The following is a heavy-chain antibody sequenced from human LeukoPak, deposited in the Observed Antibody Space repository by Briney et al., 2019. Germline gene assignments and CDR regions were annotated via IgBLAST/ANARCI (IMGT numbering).Heavy chain of an antibody. Sequence: GGSLRLSCAAFGFTFSSYWMSWVRQAPGKGLEWVANIKQDGSEKYYVDSVKGRFTVSRDNSKNTLFLQMNSLRAEDTAVYYCAKDGGLWVSAHWGDSWGRGTLVTVSS. J-gene: IGHJ4*02. D-gene: IGHD7-27*01. V-gene: IGHV3-7*03. CDR1: GFTFSSYW. CDR3: AKDGGLWVSAHWGDS. CDR2: IKQDGSEK.